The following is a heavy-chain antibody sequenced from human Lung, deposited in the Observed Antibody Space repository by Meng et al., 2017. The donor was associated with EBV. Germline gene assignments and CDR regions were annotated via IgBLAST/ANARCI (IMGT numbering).Heavy chain of an antibody. CDR2: ISDYNGNT. CDR1: GYTFTSYG. Sequence: QFQLVQSGAEVKKPGASVKVSCKASGYTFTSYGINWVRQAPGQGLEWMGWISDYNGNTNYSQKFQGRVTMTTDRSTSTVYMDLRSLRSDDTAVYYCARDRGFCSGGSCYSLDYWGQGTLVTVSS. CDR3: ARDRGFCSGGSCYSLDY. J-gene: IGHJ4*02. D-gene: IGHD2-15*01. V-gene: IGHV1-18*01.